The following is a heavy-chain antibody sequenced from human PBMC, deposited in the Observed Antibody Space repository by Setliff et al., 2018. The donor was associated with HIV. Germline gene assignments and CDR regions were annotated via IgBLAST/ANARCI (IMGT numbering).Heavy chain of an antibody. CDR2: ISWNSGSI. D-gene: IGHD6-19*01. CDR3: AKAPGYSSGPTDY. Sequence: SLRLPCAASGFTFDDYAMHWVRQAPGKGLEGVSGISWNSGSIGYADSVKGRFTISRDNAKNFLYLQMNSRRAEDMAMYYCAKAPGYSSGPTDYWGQGTLVTVSS. J-gene: IGHJ4*02. CDR1: GFTFDDYA. V-gene: IGHV3-9*03.